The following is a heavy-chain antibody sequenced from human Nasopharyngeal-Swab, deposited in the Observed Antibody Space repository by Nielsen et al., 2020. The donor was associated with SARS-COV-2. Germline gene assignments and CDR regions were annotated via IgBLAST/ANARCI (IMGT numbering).Heavy chain of an antibody. Sequence: WIRQPPGKGLEWIGSMSYSGVTFYNPSLRNRVTLSVDTSKNLLSLKLDSVTAADTAPYYCARHSRVTTVVVVTLFDFWGQGIQVTVSS. CDR2: MSYSGVT. D-gene: IGHD3-22*01. J-gene: IGHJ4*02. CDR3: ARHSRVTTVVVVTLFDF. V-gene: IGHV4-39*01.